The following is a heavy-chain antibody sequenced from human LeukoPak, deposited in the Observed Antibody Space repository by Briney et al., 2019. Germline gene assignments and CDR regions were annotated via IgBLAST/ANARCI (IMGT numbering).Heavy chain of an antibody. J-gene: IGHJ4*02. Sequence: GSLRPSCAASGFTFTNYGIDWVRQAPGKGLEWVAVIWHDGSEKYYADSVKGRFTISRDQSKNTVYLQMNSLRVEDTAVYYCARLGLGWSLDYWGQGILVTVS. CDR3: ARLGLGWSLDY. CDR1: GFTFTNYG. CDR2: IWHDGSEK. D-gene: IGHD6-19*01. V-gene: IGHV3-33*01.